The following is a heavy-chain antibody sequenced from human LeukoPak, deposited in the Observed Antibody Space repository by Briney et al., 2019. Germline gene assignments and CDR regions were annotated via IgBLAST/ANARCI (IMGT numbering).Heavy chain of an antibody. CDR1: GYTFTSDD. CDR3: ARVVTMVRGVMPRYYFDY. J-gene: IGHJ4*02. V-gene: IGHV1-8*01. D-gene: IGHD3-10*01. CDR2: MNPNSGNT. Sequence: ASVKVSCKASGYTFTSDDINWVRQATGQGLEWMGWMNPNSGNTGYAQKFQGRVTMTRNTSISTAYMELSSLRSEDTAVYYCARVVTMVRGVMPRYYFDYWGQGTLVTVSS.